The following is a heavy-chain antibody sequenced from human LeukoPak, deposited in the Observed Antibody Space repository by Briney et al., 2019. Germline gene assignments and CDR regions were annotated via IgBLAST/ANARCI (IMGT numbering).Heavy chain of an antibody. J-gene: IGHJ4*02. V-gene: IGHV3-7*01. Sequence: GGSLRLSCAASGFSFSSYWMSWVRQPPGKGLERVANINQDGSEKYHVDSVKGRFTISRDNAKNSLYLQMNSLRVEDTAVYYCARDDYCSGGHCYHYWGQGTLVTVSS. CDR2: INQDGSEK. CDR1: GFSFSSYW. D-gene: IGHD2-15*01. CDR3: ARDDYCSGGHCYHY.